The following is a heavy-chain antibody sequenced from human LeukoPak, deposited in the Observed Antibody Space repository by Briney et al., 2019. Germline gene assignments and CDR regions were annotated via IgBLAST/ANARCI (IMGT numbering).Heavy chain of an antibody. V-gene: IGHV1-2*02. J-gene: IGHJ3*02. CDR3: ASIVVVPAAHHAFDI. Sequence: ASVKVSCKASGYTFTGNHVHWVRQAPGQGLEWMGWIDPNSGGTLYAQKFQDRVTMTSDTSISTAYMELSSLRSEDTAVYYCASIVVVPAAHHAFDIWGQGTMVTVSS. CDR2: IDPNSGGT. D-gene: IGHD2-2*01. CDR1: GYTFTGNH.